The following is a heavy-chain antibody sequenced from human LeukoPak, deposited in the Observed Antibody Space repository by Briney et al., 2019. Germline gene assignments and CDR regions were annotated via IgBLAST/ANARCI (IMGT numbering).Heavy chain of an antibody. D-gene: IGHD1/OR15-1a*01. Sequence: SVTVSCKASGGTFSSYAISWVRQAPGQGLEWMGGIIPIFGTANYPQTFQGRVTITADESTSTAYMELSSLRSEDTAVYYCARVDPKLEEHFDYWGQGTLVTVSS. CDR3: ARVDPKLEEHFDY. V-gene: IGHV1-69*01. J-gene: IGHJ4*02. CDR2: IIPIFGTA. CDR1: GGTFSSYA.